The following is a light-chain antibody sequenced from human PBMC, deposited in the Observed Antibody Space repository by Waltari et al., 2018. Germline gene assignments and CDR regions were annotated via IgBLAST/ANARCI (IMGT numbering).Light chain of an antibody. CDR3: QQYISYWT. V-gene: IGKV1-5*03. CDR2: KTS. Sequence: IHMTPSPTTLSASLGDRVTITCRASQGIGDWVAWYQQKPGKAPNLLIYKTSRLEDGVPSRFSGSGSQTEFTLTISGLQPDDFATYYCQQYISYWTFGQGTKVEMK. J-gene: IGKJ1*01. CDR1: QGIGDW.